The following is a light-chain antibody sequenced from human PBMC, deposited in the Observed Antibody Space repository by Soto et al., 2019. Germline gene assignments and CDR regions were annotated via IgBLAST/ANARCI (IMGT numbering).Light chain of an antibody. J-gene: IGKJ4*01. CDR3: QQYENWPQLT. Sequence: PGERATLSCRASQSVGGDLAWYQRKPGQAPRLLIYGASSRAPGIPARFGGSGSGTEFTLTISSLQSEDFAVYYCQQYENWPQLTFGGGTKVDIK. V-gene: IGKV3-15*01. CDR2: GAS. CDR1: QSVGGD.